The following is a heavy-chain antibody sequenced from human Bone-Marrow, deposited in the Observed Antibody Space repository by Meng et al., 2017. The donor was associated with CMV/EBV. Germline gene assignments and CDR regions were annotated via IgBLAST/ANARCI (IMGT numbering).Heavy chain of an antibody. J-gene: IGHJ4*02. CDR2: ISWDGGST. CDR3: AKDSDIRTYYDFWSGYPEVGYFDS. Sequence: GGSLRLSCAASGFSFDDYAMHWVRQAPGKGLEWVSLISWDGGSTYYADSVKGRFTISRDNSKNSLYLQMNSLRAEDTALYYCAKDSDIRTYYDFWSGYPEVGYFDSWGQGTLVTGSS. CDR1: GFSFDDYA. D-gene: IGHD3-3*01. V-gene: IGHV3-43D*03.